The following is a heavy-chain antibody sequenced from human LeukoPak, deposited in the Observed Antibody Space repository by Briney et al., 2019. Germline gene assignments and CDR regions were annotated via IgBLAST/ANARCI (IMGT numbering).Heavy chain of an antibody. CDR2: IWHDGSHK. V-gene: IGHV3-33*01. J-gene: IGHJ4*02. CDR3: ARKIVGSASYPDV. CDR1: GFAFNTYA. D-gene: IGHD3-10*01. Sequence: GRSLRLSCAASGFAFNTYAMHWVRQAPGQGLEWVALIWHDGSHKFYSNSVRGQFTISRDNSKNTVSLQMNNLRPEDTAVYYYARKIVGSASYPDVWGQGTLVT.